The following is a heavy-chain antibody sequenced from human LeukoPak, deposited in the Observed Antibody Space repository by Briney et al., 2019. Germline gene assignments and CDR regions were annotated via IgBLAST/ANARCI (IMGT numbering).Heavy chain of an antibody. Sequence: GGSLRLSCAASGFSFISYGMHWVRQAPGKGLEWVGVISDDGRRKDYADSVKGRFTIFRDNSKDTLYLQMNSLRAEDTAVYYCAKRPSDYGDYVSYFDYWGQGTRVTVSS. D-gene: IGHD4-17*01. CDR2: ISDDGRRK. CDR1: GFSFISYG. V-gene: IGHV3-30*18. J-gene: IGHJ4*02. CDR3: AKRPSDYGDYVSYFDY.